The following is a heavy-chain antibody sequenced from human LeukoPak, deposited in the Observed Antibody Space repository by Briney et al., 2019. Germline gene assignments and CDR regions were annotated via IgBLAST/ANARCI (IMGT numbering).Heavy chain of an antibody. CDR2: IIPIFGTV. CDR1: GGTFSSYA. J-gene: IGHJ4*02. Sequence: ASVKVSCKASGGTFSSYAISWVRQAPGQGLEWMGGIIPIFGTVNYAQKFQGRVTTTADESTSTAYMELSSLRSEDTAVYYCARAYGGNSDYFDYWGQGTLVTVSS. D-gene: IGHD4-23*01. V-gene: IGHV1-69*01. CDR3: ARAYGGNSDYFDY.